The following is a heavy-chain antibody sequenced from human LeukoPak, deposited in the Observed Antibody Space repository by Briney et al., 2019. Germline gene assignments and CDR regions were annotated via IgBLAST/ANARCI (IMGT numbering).Heavy chain of an antibody. CDR2: IYPGDSDT. D-gene: IGHD3-22*01. J-gene: IGHJ4*02. CDR1: GYSFTSYW. CDR3: ARHSPPPNTMIGI. V-gene: IGHV5-51*01. Sequence: GESLTISCKGSGYSFTSYWIGWVRQMPGKGLEWMGIIYPGDSDTRYSPSFQGQVTISADKSISTAYLQWSSLKASDTAMYYCARHSPPPNTMIGIWGQGTLVTVSS.